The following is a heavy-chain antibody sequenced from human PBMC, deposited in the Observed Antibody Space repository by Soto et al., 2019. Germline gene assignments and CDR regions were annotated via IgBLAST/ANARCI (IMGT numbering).Heavy chain of an antibody. Sequence: GASVKVSCKASGGTFSSYTISWVRQAPGQGLEWMGRIITILGIANYAQKFQGRVTITANKSTSTAYMELSSLRSEDTAVYYCARDQVQWPTLWGQGTMVTVSS. CDR1: GGTFSSYT. CDR2: IITILGIA. CDR3: ARDQVQWPTL. D-gene: IGHD6-19*01. V-gene: IGHV1-69*04. J-gene: IGHJ3*01.